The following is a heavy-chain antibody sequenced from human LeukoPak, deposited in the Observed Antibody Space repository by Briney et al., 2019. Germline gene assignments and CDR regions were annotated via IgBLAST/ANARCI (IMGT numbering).Heavy chain of an antibody. CDR2: IYASGST. CDR1: GGSISSDGYY. CDR3: ARTLYWSNGLDY. V-gene: IGHV4-61*02. J-gene: IGHJ4*02. Sequence: SETPSLTCTVSGGSISSDGYYWGWIRQPAGKGLEWIGRIYASGSTNYNPSLKSRVAISVDTSRNQFSLKLASVTAADTAVYYCARTLYWSNGLDYWGQGTLVTVSS. D-gene: IGHD2-8*01.